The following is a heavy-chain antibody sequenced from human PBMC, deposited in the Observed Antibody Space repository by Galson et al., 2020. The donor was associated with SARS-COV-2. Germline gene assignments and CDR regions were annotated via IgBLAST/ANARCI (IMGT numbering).Heavy chain of an antibody. Sequence: GGSLRLSCAASGFTYSIFAMSWVRQAPGRGLEWVSHVSGSGGTTYYADSVKGRFTISRDNSKNTLYLQMNSLRADDTAVYYCAKEVGAVAGLDYWGQGTPVAVSS. CDR3: AKEVGAVAGLDY. V-gene: IGHV3-23*01. CDR2: VSGSGGTT. J-gene: IGHJ4*02. D-gene: IGHD6-13*01. CDR1: GFTYSIFA.